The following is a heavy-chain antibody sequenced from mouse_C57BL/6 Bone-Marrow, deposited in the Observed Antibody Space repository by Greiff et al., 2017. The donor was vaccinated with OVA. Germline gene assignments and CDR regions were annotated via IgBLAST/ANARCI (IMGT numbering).Heavy chain of an antibody. D-gene: IGHD2-1*01. J-gene: IGHJ2*01. Sequence: QVQLQQSGAELVKPGASVKISCKASGYAFSSYWMNWVKQRPGKGLEWIGQIYPGDGDTNYNGKFKGKATLTADKSSSTAYMQLSSLTSEDSAVYFCARRGYYGKGGGFDYWGQGTTLTVSS. CDR3: ARRGYYGKGGGFDY. CDR1: GYAFSSYW. V-gene: IGHV1-80*01. CDR2: IYPGDGDT.